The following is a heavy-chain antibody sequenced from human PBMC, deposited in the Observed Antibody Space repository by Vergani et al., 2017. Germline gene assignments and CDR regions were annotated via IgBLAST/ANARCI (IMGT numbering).Heavy chain of an antibody. D-gene: IGHD3-22*01. CDR1: GYTFTGYY. Sequence: QVQLVQSGAEVKKPGASVKVSCKASGYTFTGYYMHWVRQAPGQGLEWMGWINPNSGGTNYAQQFQGWVTMTRDTSISTAYMELSRLRSDDTAVYYCARASYYDSSGYDYWGQGTLVTVSS. CDR3: ARASYYDSSGYDY. V-gene: IGHV1-2*04. J-gene: IGHJ4*02. CDR2: INPNSGGT.